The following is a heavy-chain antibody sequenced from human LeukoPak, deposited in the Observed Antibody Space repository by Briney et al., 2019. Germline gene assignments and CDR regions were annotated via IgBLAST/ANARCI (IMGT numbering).Heavy chain of an antibody. CDR1: GGSFSGYY. D-gene: IGHD6-13*01. J-gene: IGHJ4*02. CDR3: AGGVYIAAAQYGY. V-gene: IGHV4-34*01. CDR2: INHSGST. Sequence: PSETLSLTCAVYGGSFSGYYWSWIRQPPGKGLEWIGEINHSGSTNYNPSLKSRVTISVDTSKNQFSLKLNSVTAADTAVYYCAGGVYIAAAQYGYWGQGTLVTVSS.